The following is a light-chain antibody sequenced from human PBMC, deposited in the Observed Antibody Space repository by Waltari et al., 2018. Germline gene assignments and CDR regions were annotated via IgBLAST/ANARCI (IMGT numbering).Light chain of an antibody. Sequence: SYVVTQPPSVSVAPGQAAKITCAGNDIGSKTVQWYQQKPGRAPVVGVYDDSARPRGTPDRFSGSNSGNTATLTIRRVEAGDEADYYCQIWDGNSDRLVVFGGGTKLTVL. J-gene: IGLJ2*01. V-gene: IGLV3-21*02. CDR1: DIGSKT. CDR2: DDS. CDR3: QIWDGNSDRLVV.